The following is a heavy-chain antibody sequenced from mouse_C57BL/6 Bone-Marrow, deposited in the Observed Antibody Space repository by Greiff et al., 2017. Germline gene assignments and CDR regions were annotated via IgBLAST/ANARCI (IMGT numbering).Heavy chain of an antibody. CDR2: INPSTGGT. V-gene: IGHV1-42*01. D-gene: IGHD2-14*01. CDR1: GYSFTGYY. CDR3: ARRGYDGGYYAMDY. Sequence: VQLQQSGPELVKPGASVKISCKASGYSFTGYYMNWVKQSPEKSLEWIGEINPSTGGTTYNQKFKAKATLTVDKSSSTAYMQLKSLTSEDSAVYYCARRGYDGGYYAMDYWGQGTSVTVSS. J-gene: IGHJ4*01.